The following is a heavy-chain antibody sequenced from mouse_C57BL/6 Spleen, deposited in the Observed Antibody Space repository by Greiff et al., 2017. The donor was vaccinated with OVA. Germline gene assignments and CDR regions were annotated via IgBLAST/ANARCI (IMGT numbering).Heavy chain of an antibody. J-gene: IGHJ3*01. V-gene: IGHV14-3*01. Sequence: VHVKQSVAELVRPGASVKLSCTASGFNIKNTYMHWVKQRPEQGLEWIGRIDPANGNTKYAPKFQGKATITADTSSNTAYLQLSSLTSEDTAIYYCAVFYYGTSAWFAYWGQGTLVTVSA. CDR3: AVFYYGTSAWFAY. CDR1: GFNIKNTY. CDR2: IDPANGNT. D-gene: IGHD2-1*01.